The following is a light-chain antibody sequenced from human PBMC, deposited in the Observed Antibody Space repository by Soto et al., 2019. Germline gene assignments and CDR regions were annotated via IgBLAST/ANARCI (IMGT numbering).Light chain of an antibody. CDR3: GTWDSSLSSYV. V-gene: IGLV2-14*01. J-gene: IGLJ1*01. Sequence: QSVLTQPDSVSGYLGESITISCTGTNTDIGGYNYVSWYQQHPGKAPKLVIYDVSSRPSGISDRFSGSKSGFSATLGISGLQTGDEADYYCGTWDSSLSSYVFGTGTKVTVL. CDR1: NTDIGGYNY. CDR2: DVS.